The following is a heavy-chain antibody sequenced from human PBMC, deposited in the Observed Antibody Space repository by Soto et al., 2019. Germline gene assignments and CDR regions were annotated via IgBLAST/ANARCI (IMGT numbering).Heavy chain of an antibody. V-gene: IGHV4-31*03. CDR3: AREPQKRITMVRGDYYYGMDV. CDR1: GGSISSGGYY. J-gene: IGHJ6*02. CDR2: IYYSGST. Sequence: SETLSLTCTVSGGSISSGGYYWSWIRQHPGKGLEWIGYIYYSGSTYYNPSLKSRVTISVDTSKNQFSLKLSSVTAADTAVYYCAREPQKRITMVRGDYYYGMDVWGQGTTVTVSS. D-gene: IGHD3-10*01.